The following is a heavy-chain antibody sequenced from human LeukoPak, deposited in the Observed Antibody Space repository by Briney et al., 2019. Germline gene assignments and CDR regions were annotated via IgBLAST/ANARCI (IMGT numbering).Heavy chain of an antibody. CDR3: ARGPPFDC. Sequence: SQTLSLTCAISGDSVSRNTAAWNWIRQSPSRGLEWLGRTYYRSKWLNDYALSVKSRIIVNPDTSKNQFSLQLMSVTPDDTAVYYCARGPPFDCWGQGILVTVSS. CDR1: GDSVSRNTAA. J-gene: IGHJ4*02. V-gene: IGHV6-1*01. CDR2: TYYRSKWLN.